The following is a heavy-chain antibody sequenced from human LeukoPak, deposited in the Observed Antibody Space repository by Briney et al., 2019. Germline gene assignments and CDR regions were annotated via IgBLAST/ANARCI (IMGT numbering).Heavy chain of an antibody. J-gene: IGHJ4*02. CDR2: ISPNSGGA. Sequence: GASVKVSCKASGYTFTGYYMHWVRQAPGQGLEWMGWISPNSGGANYAQKFQGRVTMTRDTSISTAYMELSRLRSDDTAVYYCARDESVVPAAESEGFDYWGQGTLVTVSS. CDR3: ARDESVVPAAESEGFDY. CDR1: GYTFTGYY. D-gene: IGHD2-2*01. V-gene: IGHV1-2*02.